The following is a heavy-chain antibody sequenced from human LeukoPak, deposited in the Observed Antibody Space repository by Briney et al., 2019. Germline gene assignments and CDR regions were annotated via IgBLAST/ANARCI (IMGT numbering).Heavy chain of an antibody. J-gene: IGHJ5*02. CDR1: GYTFTSYA. CDR2: INTNTGNP. V-gene: IGHV7-4-1*02. CDR3: ARDIVVVPAAQLYNWFDP. D-gene: IGHD2-2*01. Sequence: ASVKVSCKASGYTFTSYAMNWVRQAPGQGLEWMGWINTNTGNPTYAQGFTGRFVFSLDTSVSTAYLQISSLEAEDTAVYYCARDIVVVPAAQLYNWFDPWGQGTLVTVSS.